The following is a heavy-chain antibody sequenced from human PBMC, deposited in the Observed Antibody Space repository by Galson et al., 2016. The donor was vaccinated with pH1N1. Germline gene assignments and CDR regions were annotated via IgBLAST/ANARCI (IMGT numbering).Heavy chain of an antibody. D-gene: IGHD5-24*01. CDR2: ISDDGNNH. CDR1: GFTFSNFP. V-gene: IGHV3-30*14. J-gene: IGHJ4*02. Sequence: SLRLSCAASGFTFSNFPMHWVRQAPGKGLEWVAVISDDGNNHYYGGSVRDRFTISRDGSKNPLYLQMNSLRADDTALYYCARGERHGYNSVLMWGQGTLVTVSS. CDR3: ARGERHGYNSVLM.